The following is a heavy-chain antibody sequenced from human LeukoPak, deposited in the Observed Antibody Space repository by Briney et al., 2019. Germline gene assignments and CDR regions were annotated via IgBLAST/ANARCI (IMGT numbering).Heavy chain of an antibody. Sequence: PGGSLRLSCAASGFTFSSYAMSWVRQAPGKGLEWFSTISASGGSTNYADSVKGRFTISRDNAKNSVYLQMNSLRAEDTGVYYCARGLAVSSNYWGQGTLVTVSS. D-gene: IGHD6-19*01. CDR1: GFTFSSYA. J-gene: IGHJ4*02. CDR2: ISASGGST. V-gene: IGHV3-23*01. CDR3: ARGLAVSSNY.